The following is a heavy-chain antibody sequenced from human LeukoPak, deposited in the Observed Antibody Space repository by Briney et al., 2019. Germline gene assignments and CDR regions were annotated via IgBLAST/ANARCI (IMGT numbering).Heavy chain of an antibody. CDR2: IYTSGRT. D-gene: IGHD1-1*01. J-gene: IGHJ4*02. Sequence: SETLSLTCTVSGGSISSGSYYWSWIRQPAGKGLEWIGRIYTSGRTNYNPSLKSRVTISVDTSKNQFSLKLSSVTAADTAVYYCVRDPPAGTSPYWGQGTLVTVSS. CDR3: VRDPPAGTSPY. V-gene: IGHV4-61*02. CDR1: GGSISSGSYY.